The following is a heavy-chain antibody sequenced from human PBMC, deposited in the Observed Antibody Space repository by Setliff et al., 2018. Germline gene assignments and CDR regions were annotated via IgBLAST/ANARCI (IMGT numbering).Heavy chain of an antibody. D-gene: IGHD2-8*02. J-gene: IGHJ5*02. Sequence: GGSLRLSCAASGFTFSTYWMAWVRQAPGKGLEWVANIKQDESEKHYVDSVKGRFTISRDNAKNSLYLQMNSLRAEDTAQYYCARDFSTGSSSWGQGTQVTVSS. V-gene: IGHV3-7*03. CDR1: GFTFSTYW. CDR3: ARDFSTGSSS. CDR2: IKQDESEK.